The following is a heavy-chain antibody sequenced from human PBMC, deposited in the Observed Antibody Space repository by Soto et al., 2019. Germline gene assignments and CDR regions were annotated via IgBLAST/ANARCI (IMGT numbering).Heavy chain of an antibody. CDR1: GGSFSGYY. V-gene: IGHV4-34*01. Sequence: QVQLQQWGAGLLKPSETLSLTCAVYGGSFSGYYWSWIRQPPGKGLEWIGEINHSGSTNYNPSLKSRVTISVDTSKTQFSLKLSSVTAADTAVYYCARGGTSGYSSSWYLFMFDYWGQGTLVTVSS. CDR3: ARGGTSGYSSSWYLFMFDY. D-gene: IGHD6-13*01. CDR2: INHSGST. J-gene: IGHJ4*02.